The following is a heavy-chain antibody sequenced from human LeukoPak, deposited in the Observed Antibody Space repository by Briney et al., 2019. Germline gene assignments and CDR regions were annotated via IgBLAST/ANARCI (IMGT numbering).Heavy chain of an antibody. CDR3: ARVVYSYYFDY. V-gene: IGHV4-39*01. J-gene: IGHJ4*02. CDR1: GFTYDDYG. Sequence: GSLRLSCAVSGFTYDDYGMSWVRQAPGKGLEWIGTIYYSGSTYYNPSLKSRVTISVDTSKNQFSLKLSSVTAADTSVYYCARVVYSYYFDYWGQGTLVTVSS. CDR2: IYYSGST. D-gene: IGHD2-8*02.